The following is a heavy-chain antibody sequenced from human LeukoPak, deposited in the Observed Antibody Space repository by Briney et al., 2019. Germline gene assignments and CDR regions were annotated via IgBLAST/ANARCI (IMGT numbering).Heavy chain of an antibody. CDR1: GFTFSSYG. V-gene: IGHV3-30*02. Sequence: PGGSLRLSCAASGFTFSSYGMHWVRQAPGKGLEWVAFIRYDGSNKYYADSVKGRFTISRDNSKNTLYLQMNSLRAEDTAVYYCAKAVAVAGRPEYYFDYWGQGTLVTVSS. CDR2: IRYDGSNK. D-gene: IGHD6-19*01. J-gene: IGHJ4*02. CDR3: AKAVAVAGRPEYYFDY.